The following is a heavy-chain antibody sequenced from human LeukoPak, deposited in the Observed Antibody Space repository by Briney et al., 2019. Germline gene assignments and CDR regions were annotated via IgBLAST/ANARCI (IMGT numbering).Heavy chain of an antibody. CDR1: GGSISSYC. V-gene: IGHV4-59*01. Sequence: SETLSLTCTVSGGSISSYCWSWIRQPPGKGLEWIGYIYYSGSTNYNPSLKSRVTISVDTSKNHFSLKLSSVTAADTAVYYCASAPYSSSTNWFDPWGQGTLVTVSS. D-gene: IGHD6-13*01. CDR3: ASAPYSSSTNWFDP. CDR2: IYYSGST. J-gene: IGHJ5*02.